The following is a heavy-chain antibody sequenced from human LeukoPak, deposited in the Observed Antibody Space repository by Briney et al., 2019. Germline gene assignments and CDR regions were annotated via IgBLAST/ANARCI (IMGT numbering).Heavy chain of an antibody. V-gene: IGHV6-1*01. CDR1: GDTLSSNSAA. CDR2: TYYRSKWYN. Sequence: SQTLSLTCALSGDTLSSNSAAWDWLMQSPWIGLEWLIRTYYRSKWYNDYAVSVKSRITINPDTSKNQFSLQLNSVTPEDTAVYYCARGGIAVANWFDPWGQGTLVTVSS. D-gene: IGHD6-19*01. J-gene: IGHJ5*02. CDR3: ARGGIAVANWFDP.